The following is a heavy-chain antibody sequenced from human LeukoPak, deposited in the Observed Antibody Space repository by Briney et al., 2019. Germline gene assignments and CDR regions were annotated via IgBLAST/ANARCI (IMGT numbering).Heavy chain of an antibody. D-gene: IGHD2-21*02. Sequence: ASVKVSCKISGYPLTELSIHWVRQAPGKGLEWVGGFDPEDGEIAYAQKFQGRVTMTEDTSTDTAYMELSGLRSEDTAVYYCATVIGDAYWGGYGMDVWGQGTTVTVSS. CDR2: FDPEDGEI. CDR1: GYPLTELS. CDR3: ATVIGDAYWGGYGMDV. J-gene: IGHJ6*02. V-gene: IGHV1-24*01.